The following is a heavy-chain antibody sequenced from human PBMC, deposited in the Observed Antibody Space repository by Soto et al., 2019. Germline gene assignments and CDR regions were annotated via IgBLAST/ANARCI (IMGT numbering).Heavy chain of an antibody. CDR2: ISYDGSNK. J-gene: IGHJ6*02. D-gene: IGHD2-2*01. CDR3: AKQGMEGDLVVVAAV. V-gene: IGHV3-30*18. CDR1: GFTFSSYG. Sequence: QVQLVESGGGVVQPGRSLRLSCAASGFTFSSYGMHWVRQAPGKGLEWVAVISYDGSNKYYADSVTGRVTISRDNSKNTLYLQMNILRAEDTAVYYCAKQGMEGDLVVVAAVWGQGTTVTASS.